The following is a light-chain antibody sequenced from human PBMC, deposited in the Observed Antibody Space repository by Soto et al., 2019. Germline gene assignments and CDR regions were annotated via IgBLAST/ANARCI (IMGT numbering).Light chain of an antibody. CDR3: QQYNNFWT. CDR1: QSVSSN. V-gene: IGKV3-15*01. CDR2: GAS. J-gene: IGKJ1*01. Sequence: EIVMTQSPATLSVSPGETATLSCRASQSVSSNLAWYQQKPGQAPRLLIYGASTRATDIPARFSGSGSGTEFTLSISSLQYEDFAVYYCQQYNNFWTFGQGTQVEIK.